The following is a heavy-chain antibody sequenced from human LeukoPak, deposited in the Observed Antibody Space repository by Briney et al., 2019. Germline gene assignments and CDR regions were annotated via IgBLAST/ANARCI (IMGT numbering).Heavy chain of an antibody. V-gene: IGHV3-53*01. J-gene: IGHJ5*02. CDR2: FYSGGST. CDR1: GFTVSNNY. D-gene: IGHD1-1*01. CDR3: AKAQAPTGRNLFDP. Sequence: GGSLRLSCAASGFTVSNNYMSWVRQAPGKGLEWVSVFYSGGSTYYADSVKGRFTISRDNSKNTLYLQMDSLRTEDTAIYYCAKAQAPTGRNLFDPWGQGTLVTVSS.